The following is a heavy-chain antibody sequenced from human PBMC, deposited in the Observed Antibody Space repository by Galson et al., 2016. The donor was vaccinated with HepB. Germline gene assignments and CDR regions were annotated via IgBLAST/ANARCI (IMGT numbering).Heavy chain of an antibody. CDR2: INWNSGSI. CDR3: TKDSWTAAKYFHH. Sequence: SLRLSCAASGFTFDEYAMHWVRQAPGKGLEWVSGINWNSGSITYADSVKGRFTISRDNAKNSLYLQMNSLGPEDTALYYCTKDSWTAAKYFHHWGQGTLVTVSS. D-gene: IGHD3/OR15-3a*01. J-gene: IGHJ1*01. V-gene: IGHV3-9*01. CDR1: GFTFDEYA.